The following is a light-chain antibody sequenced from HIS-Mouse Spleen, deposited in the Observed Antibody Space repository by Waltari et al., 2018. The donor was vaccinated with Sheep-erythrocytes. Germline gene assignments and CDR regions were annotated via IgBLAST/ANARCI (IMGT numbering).Light chain of an antibody. J-gene: IGKJ4*01. V-gene: IGKV3-11*01. Sequence: EIVLTQSPATLSLSPGERATLSCRASQSVSSYLAWYQQKPGQAPRLLIHDASNRATGIPARFSGSVSGTDFPLTISSLEPEDFAVYYCQQLTFGGGTK. CDR3: QQLT. CDR2: DAS. CDR1: QSVSSY.